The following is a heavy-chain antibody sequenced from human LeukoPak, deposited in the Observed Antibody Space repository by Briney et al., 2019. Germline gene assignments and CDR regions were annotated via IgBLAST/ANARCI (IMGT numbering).Heavy chain of an antibody. V-gene: IGHV4-39*01. J-gene: IGHJ4*02. CDR3: ARQGCYDYVWGSYRYTDFDY. Sequence: SETLSLTCTVSGGSISSSSYYWGWIRQPPGKGLEWIGSIYYSGSTYYNPSLKSRVTISVDTSKNQFSLKLSSVTAAGTAVYYCARQGCYDYVWGSYRYTDFDYWGQGTLVTVSS. D-gene: IGHD3-16*02. CDR2: IYYSGST. CDR1: GGSISSSSYY.